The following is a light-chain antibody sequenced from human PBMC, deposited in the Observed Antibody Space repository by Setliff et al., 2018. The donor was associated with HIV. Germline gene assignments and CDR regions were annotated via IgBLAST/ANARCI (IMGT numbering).Light chain of an antibody. CDR1: NSNIGAGYD. Sequence: QSALTQPPSVSGAPGQRVTVSCTGSNSNIGAGYDVHWYQQLPGTAPKLLVFVNKRRPSGVPDRFSGSKSGTSAFLAITGLQADDEADYYCQSYDRSLSGYVFGTGTKVTVL. V-gene: IGLV1-40*01. J-gene: IGLJ1*01. CDR2: VNK. CDR3: QSYDRSLSGYV.